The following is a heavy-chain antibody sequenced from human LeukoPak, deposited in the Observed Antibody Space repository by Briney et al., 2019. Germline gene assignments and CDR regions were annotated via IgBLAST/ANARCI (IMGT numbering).Heavy chain of an antibody. CDR3: VKPYSGSYYGYFDY. CDR1: EFXFSTYG. Sequence: GGSLRLSCAASEFXFSTYGMHWVRQAPGKGLQYVSAISSSGGSTYYADSVKGRFTISRDNSKNTLYLQMSSLRAEDTAVYYCVKPYSGSYYGYFDYWGQGTLVTVSS. J-gene: IGHJ4*02. CDR2: ISSSGGST. V-gene: IGHV3-64D*06. D-gene: IGHD1-26*01.